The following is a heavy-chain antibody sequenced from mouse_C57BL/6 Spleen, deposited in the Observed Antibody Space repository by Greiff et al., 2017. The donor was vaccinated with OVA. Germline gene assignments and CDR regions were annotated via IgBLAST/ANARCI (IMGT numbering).Heavy chain of an antibody. J-gene: IGHJ4*01. CDR3: ARRGGNYWSGMDY. CDR2: ISNWAYRI. CDR1: GYTFSDYG. D-gene: IGHD2-1*01. V-gene: IGHV5-15*01. Sequence: EVQGVESGGGLVQPGGSLKLSCEASGYTFSDYGMAWVRQAPRKGPEWVAFISNWAYRIYYDDNVTGRFTISREKAKNTLYLEMSSLRSEYTAMYYCARRGGNYWSGMDYWGQGTSVTVSS.